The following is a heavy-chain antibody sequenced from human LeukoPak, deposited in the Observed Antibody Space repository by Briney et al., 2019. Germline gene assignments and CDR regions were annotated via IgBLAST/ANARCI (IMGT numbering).Heavy chain of an antibody. V-gene: IGHV1-69*01. J-gene: IGHJ3*02. D-gene: IGHD4/OR15-4a*01. Sequence: SVKVSCKASGGTFGAFGINWVRQAPGQGLERMGGIIPLFGTTDYAQKFQGRVTITADESTNTAYMELSSLRSDDTAIYYCARGRVIHFGGIDVFDIWGQGTMVTVSS. CDR3: ARGRVIHFGGIDVFDI. CDR1: GGTFGAFG. CDR2: IIPLFGTT.